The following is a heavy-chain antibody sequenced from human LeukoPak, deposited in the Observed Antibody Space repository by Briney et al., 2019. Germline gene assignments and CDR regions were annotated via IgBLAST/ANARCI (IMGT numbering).Heavy chain of an antibody. CDR1: GFTFSSYG. V-gene: IGHV3-30*18. J-gene: IGHJ6*02. CDR2: ISYDGSNK. CDR3: AKDRKHYYYGMDV. D-gene: IGHD1-14*01. Sequence: GGSLRLSCAASGFTFSSYGMHWVRQAPGKGLEWVAVISYDGSNKYYADSVKGRFTISRDNSKNTLYLQMNSQRVEDTAVYYCAKDRKHYYYGMDVWGQGTTVTVSS.